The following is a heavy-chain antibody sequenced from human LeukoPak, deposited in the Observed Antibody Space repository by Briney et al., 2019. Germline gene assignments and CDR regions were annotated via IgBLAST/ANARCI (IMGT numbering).Heavy chain of an antibody. CDR3: ARAGRSSGAYQFFDY. CDR2: MNPNSDET. V-gene: IGHV1-8*02. CDR1: GGTFSSYA. D-gene: IGHD3-22*01. J-gene: IGHJ4*02. Sequence: ASVKVSCKASGGTFSSYAISWVRQATGQGLEWMGRMNPNSDETTFAQNFQGRVTMTRDPSISTAYMELSSLSFEDTAVYYCARAGRSSGAYQFFDYWGQGTPVTVSS.